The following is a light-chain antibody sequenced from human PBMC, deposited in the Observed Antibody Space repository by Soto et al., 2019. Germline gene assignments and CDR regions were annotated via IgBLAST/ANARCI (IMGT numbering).Light chain of an antibody. CDR2: LAS. Sequence: DTQLTQSPSFVSASVGDRVTITCRASQGISSYLAWYQQKPGKAPKLLIYLASTLQSGVPSRFSGSGSGTEFTLTINSLQPEDFATYFCQQHNAYPLTFGGGTKVESK. J-gene: IGKJ4*01. CDR3: QQHNAYPLT. CDR1: QGISSY. V-gene: IGKV1-9*01.